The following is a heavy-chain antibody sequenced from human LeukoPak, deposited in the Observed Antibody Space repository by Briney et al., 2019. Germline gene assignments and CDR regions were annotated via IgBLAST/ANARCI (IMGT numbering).Heavy chain of an antibody. CDR2: ISDTATRT. V-gene: IGHV3-23*01. D-gene: IGHD3-10*01. Sequence: PGGSLRLSCAASGFTFDNYGMTWVRQAPGKGLEWVSTISDTATRTYYADSVKGRFTISRDNSRNTLSLQMNSLRDEDSAMYYCAQNGGGSGTYSPYWGLGTLVTVSS. J-gene: IGHJ4*02. CDR3: AQNGGGSGTYSPY. CDR1: GFTFDNYG.